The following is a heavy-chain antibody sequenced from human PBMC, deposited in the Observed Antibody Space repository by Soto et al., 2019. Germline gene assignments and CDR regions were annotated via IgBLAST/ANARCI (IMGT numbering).Heavy chain of an antibody. CDR2: INAGNGNT. J-gene: IGHJ4*02. D-gene: IGHD5-12*01. Sequence: QVQLVQSGAEVKKPGASVKVSCKASGYTFTSYAMHWVRQAPGQRLEWMGWINAGNGNTKYSQKFQGSVTITRDTSASTAYMELSSLRSDDTAVYSCPRQAERGYNYGYWGQGTLVTVSS. CDR3: PRQAERGYNYGY. CDR1: GYTFTSYA. V-gene: IGHV1-3*01.